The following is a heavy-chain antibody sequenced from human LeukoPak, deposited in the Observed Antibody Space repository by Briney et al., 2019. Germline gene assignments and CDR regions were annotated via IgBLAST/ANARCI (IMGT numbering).Heavy chain of an antibody. Sequence: GGSLRLSCAASGFTFSNAWMNWVRQAPGKGLEWVGRIRSNSDGGTIDYAAPVKGRLTLSRDDSKTTLYLQMNSLQTEDTAVYYCATDFYDSTWGQGTLVTVSS. CDR1: GFTFSNAW. V-gene: IGHV3-15*07. CDR3: ATDFYDST. J-gene: IGHJ5*02. CDR2: IRSNSDGGTI. D-gene: IGHD3-22*01.